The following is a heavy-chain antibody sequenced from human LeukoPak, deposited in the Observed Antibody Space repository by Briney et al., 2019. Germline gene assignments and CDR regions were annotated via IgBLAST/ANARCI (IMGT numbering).Heavy chain of an antibody. CDR1: GYIFSNYG. D-gene: IGHD3-22*01. V-gene: IGHV1-18*01. Sequence: ASVKVSCKASGYIFSNYGISWVRQAPGQGLEWMGWISAYSGNTNYAQKLQGRVTMTTDTSTSTAYMELRSPRSDDTALYYCARVQYYYDSRGPHQGFDYWGQGTLVTVSS. CDR2: ISAYSGNT. CDR3: ARVQYYYDSRGPHQGFDY. J-gene: IGHJ4*02.